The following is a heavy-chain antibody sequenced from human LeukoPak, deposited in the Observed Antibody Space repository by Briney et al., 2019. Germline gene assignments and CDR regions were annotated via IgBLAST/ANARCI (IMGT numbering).Heavy chain of an antibody. Sequence: GGSLRLSCAASGFTFSSYWMSWVRQAPGKGLEWVSAISGSGGSTYYADSVKGRFTISGDNSKNTLYLQMNSLRAEDTAVYYCAKDDGSGSLYYFDYWGQGTLVTVSS. J-gene: IGHJ4*02. CDR3: AKDDGSGSLYYFDY. D-gene: IGHD3-10*01. CDR1: GFTFSSYW. V-gene: IGHV3-23*01. CDR2: ISGSGGST.